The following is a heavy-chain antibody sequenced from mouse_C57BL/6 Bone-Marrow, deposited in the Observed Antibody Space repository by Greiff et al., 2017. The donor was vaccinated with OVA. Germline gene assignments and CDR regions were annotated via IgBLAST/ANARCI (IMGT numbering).Heavy chain of an antibody. Sequence: QVQLQQPGAELVRPGSSVKLSCKASGYTFTSYWMAWVKQRPGQGLEWIGNIYPSDSETHYNQKFKDKATLTVDKSSSTAYMQLSSLTSEDSAVYYCAISVATNDYWGQGTTLTVSS. CDR1: GYTFTSYW. D-gene: IGHD1-1*01. CDR3: AISVATNDY. CDR2: IYPSDSET. J-gene: IGHJ2*01. V-gene: IGHV1-61*01.